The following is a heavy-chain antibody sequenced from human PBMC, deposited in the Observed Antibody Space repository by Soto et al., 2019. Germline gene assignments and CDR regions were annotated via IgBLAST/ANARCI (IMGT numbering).Heavy chain of an antibody. CDR2: ISSSSSYI. V-gene: IGHV3-21*01. Sequence: GSLRLACAASGFTFSSYSMNWVRQGPGKGLEWVSSISSSSSYIYYADSVKGRFTISRDNAKNSLYLQMNSLRAEDTAVYYCARDSNYYYYGMDVWGQGTTVTVSS. CDR1: GFTFSSYS. J-gene: IGHJ6*02. CDR3: ARDSNYYYYGMDV.